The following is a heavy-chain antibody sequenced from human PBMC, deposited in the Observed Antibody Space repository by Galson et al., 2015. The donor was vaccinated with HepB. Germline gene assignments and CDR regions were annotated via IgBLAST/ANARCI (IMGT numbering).Heavy chain of an antibody. J-gene: IGHJ2*01. CDR3: ARGNSPYHYDSSGYYYV. V-gene: IGHV3-21*01. CDR2: ITSTSNYI. Sequence: SLRLSCAASGFTFYSYSMNWVRQAPGKGLEWVSGITSTSNYIYYADSVKGRFTISRDNARNSLYLQMNSLRAEDTAVYYCARGNSPYHYDSSGYYYVWGRGTPVIVSS. D-gene: IGHD3-22*01. CDR1: GFTFYSYS.